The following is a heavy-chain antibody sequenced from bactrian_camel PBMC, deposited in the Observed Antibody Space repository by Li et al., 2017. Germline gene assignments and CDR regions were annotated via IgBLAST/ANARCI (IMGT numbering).Heavy chain of an antibody. V-gene: IGHV3S63*01. CDR1: ITTDERC. CDR3: AAGSSYARSSCNGYAYNY. Sequence: HVQLVESGGGTVQVGGSLRLSCAMSITTDERCLGWFRQAPGKEREGVAIITLETGRTDYADSVKGRFTISQDGAENTVYLQMNGLKPEDTAMYYCAAGSSYARSSCNGYAYNYWGQGTQVTVS. CDR2: ITLETGRT. D-gene: IGHD3*01. J-gene: IGHJ4*01.